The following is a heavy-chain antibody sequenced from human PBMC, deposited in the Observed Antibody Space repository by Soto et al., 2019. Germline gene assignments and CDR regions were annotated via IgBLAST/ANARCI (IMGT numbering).Heavy chain of an antibody. Sequence: QVQLQESGPGLVKPSETLSLTCTVSGGSISSYYWSWIRQPPGKGLEWIGYIYYSGSTNYNPSLKSRVTIAAATSKNQFSLKLKSVTAADTAVYYCAMTEWLSTGSFDYWGQGTLVTVSS. CDR3: AMTEWLSTGSFDY. V-gene: IGHV4-59*08. D-gene: IGHD3-3*01. CDR2: IYYSGST. J-gene: IGHJ4*02. CDR1: GGSISSYY.